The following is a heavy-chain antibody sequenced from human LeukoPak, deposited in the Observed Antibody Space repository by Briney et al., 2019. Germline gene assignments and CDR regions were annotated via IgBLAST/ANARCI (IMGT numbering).Heavy chain of an antibody. V-gene: IGHV3-30*18. J-gene: IGHJ4*02. D-gene: IGHD3-16*02. Sequence: GGSLRLSCVASGFTFSNYGFHWVRQAPGKGLEWVAVISYDGRNKYYAESVKGRFTISRDDSKNTLYLQVNSRRAEDTAVFFCAKISGFKNTVGGVIDWGQGTPVTVSS. CDR3: AKISGFKNTVGGVID. CDR2: ISYDGRNK. CDR1: GFTFSNYG.